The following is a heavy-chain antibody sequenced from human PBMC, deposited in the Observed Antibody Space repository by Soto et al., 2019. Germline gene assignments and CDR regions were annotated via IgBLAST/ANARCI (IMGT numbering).Heavy chain of an antibody. J-gene: IGHJ4*02. CDR2: INESGGRT. V-gene: IGHV3-23*01. Sequence: GGSLSLTCVASGFIFNNYAMTWVRQAPGKGLEWVSTINESGGRTYYPDSVKGRFTISRDSSKNALFLQMNGLRAEDTAVYYCARILIIGTTRGSYFDYWGQATLVTVSS. CDR1: GFIFNNYA. D-gene: IGHD1-20*01. CDR3: ARILIIGTTRGSYFDY.